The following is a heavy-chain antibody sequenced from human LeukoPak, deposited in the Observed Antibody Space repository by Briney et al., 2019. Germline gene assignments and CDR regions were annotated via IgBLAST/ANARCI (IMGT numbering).Heavy chain of an antibody. D-gene: IGHD3-3*01. CDR3: ASNRKYDFWSGYSFHMDV. CDR2: MNPNSGNT. Sequence: ASVKVSCKASGYTFTSYDINWVRQATGQGLEWMGWMNPNSGNTGYAQKFQGRVTMTRNTSISTAYMELSSLRSEDTAVYYCASNRKYDFWSGYSFHMDVGGKGTTVTVSS. V-gene: IGHV1-8*01. CDR1: GYTFTSYD. J-gene: IGHJ6*03.